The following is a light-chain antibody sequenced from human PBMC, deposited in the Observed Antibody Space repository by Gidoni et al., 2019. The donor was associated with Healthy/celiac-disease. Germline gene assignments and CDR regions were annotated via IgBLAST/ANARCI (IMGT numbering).Light chain of an antibody. CDR2: GNS. CDR1: SSNIGAGYD. J-gene: IGLJ1*01. Sequence: QSVLTQPPSVSGAPGQRVTISCTGSSSNIGAGYDVHWYQPLPGTAPKLLIYGNSNRPSGVPDRFSGSKSGTSASLAIPGLQAEDEADYYCQSYDSSLSGYVFGTGTKVTVL. V-gene: IGLV1-40*01. CDR3: QSYDSSLSGYV.